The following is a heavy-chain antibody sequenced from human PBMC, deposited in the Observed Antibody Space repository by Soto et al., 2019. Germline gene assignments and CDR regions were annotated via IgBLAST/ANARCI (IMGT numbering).Heavy chain of an antibody. V-gene: IGHV3-23*01. CDR2: IIDSGGST. Sequence: PGGSLRLSCAASGFTFSSCAMGWVRQAPGKGLEWVSDIIDSGGSTYYADAVKGRFTISRDNSKSTLYLQMNSLRAEDTAVYYYGKGRSYYYYYGVDVWGQGTTVTVSS. J-gene: IGHJ6*02. CDR3: GKGRSYYYYYGVDV. D-gene: IGHD1-26*01. CDR1: GFTFSSCA.